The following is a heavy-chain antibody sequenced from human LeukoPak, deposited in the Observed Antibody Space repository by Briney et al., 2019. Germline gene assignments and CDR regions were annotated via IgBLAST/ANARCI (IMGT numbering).Heavy chain of an antibody. Sequence: PGGSLRLSCAASGFTSSSYAMSWVRQAPGKGLEWVSGISGSGGSTYYADSVKGRFTISRDNSKNTLYLQMISLRAEDTAVYYCAKARRIQLWLSWGQGTLVTVSS. J-gene: IGHJ5*02. V-gene: IGHV3-23*01. CDR2: ISGSGGST. CDR1: GFTSSSYA. CDR3: AKARRIQLWLS. D-gene: IGHD5-18*01.